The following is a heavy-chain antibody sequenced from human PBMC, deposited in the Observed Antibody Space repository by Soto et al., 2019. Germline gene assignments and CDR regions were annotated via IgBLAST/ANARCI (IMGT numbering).Heavy chain of an antibody. Sequence: PGGSLRLSCAASGFTFSSYGMHWVRQAPGKGLEWVAVIWYDGSNKYYADSVKGRFTISRDNSKNTLYLQMNSLRAEDTAVYYCARGSSSWDIYYYYGMDVWRQGTTVTVSS. CDR3: ARGSSSWDIYYYYGMDV. CDR2: IWYDGSNK. J-gene: IGHJ6*02. D-gene: IGHD6-13*01. V-gene: IGHV3-33*01. CDR1: GFTFSSYG.